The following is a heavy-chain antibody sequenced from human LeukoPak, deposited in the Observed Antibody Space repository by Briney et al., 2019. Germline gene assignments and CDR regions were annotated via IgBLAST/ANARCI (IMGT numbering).Heavy chain of an antibody. J-gene: IGHJ4*02. D-gene: IGHD2-2*01. Sequence: GGSLRLPCAASGFTFSSYSMNWVRQAPGKGLEWVSSISSSSSYIYYADSVKGRFTISRDNAKNSLYLQMNSLRAEDTAVYYCARDVAIGYCSSTSCYQTYYFDYWGQGTLVTVSS. CDR1: GFTFSSYS. CDR2: ISSSSSYI. V-gene: IGHV3-21*01. CDR3: ARDVAIGYCSSTSCYQTYYFDY.